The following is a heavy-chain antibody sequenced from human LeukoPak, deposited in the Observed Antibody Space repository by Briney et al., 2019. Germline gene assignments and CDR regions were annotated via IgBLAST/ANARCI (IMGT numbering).Heavy chain of an antibody. Sequence: RASVKVSCKASGYSFTSYAMHWVRQAPGQRLEWMGWINAGNGDTKYSQKFQGRVTITRDTSASIAYMEVSSLRSEDTAVYYCARVYCSSTSCHYYFDYWGQGTLVTVSS. CDR2: INAGNGDT. J-gene: IGHJ4*02. D-gene: IGHD2-2*01. V-gene: IGHV1-3*01. CDR3: ARVYCSSTSCHYYFDY. CDR1: GYSFTSYA.